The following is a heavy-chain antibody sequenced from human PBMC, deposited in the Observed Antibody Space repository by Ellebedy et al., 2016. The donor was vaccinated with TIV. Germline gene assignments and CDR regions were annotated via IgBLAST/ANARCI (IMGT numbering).Heavy chain of an antibody. D-gene: IGHD6-19*01. V-gene: IGHV3-21*06. CDR3: ARTGYSSDWYASN. CDR2: ISSSSSYI. J-gene: IGHJ4*02. Sequence: PGGSLRLSCAASGVTFNTYSMNWVRQAPGKGLEWVSSISSSSSYIYYADSVKGRFTISRDNAKNSLYLQMDSLRAEDTAVYYCARTGYSSDWYASNWGQGTLVTVSS. CDR1: GVTFNTYS.